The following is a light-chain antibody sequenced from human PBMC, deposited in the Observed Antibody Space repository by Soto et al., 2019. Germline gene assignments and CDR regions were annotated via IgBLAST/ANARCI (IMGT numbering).Light chain of an antibody. CDR2: QTS. Sequence: GDRVTLSCRASQYINTRLAWYQHRPGQAPRLLIYQTSIRAAGIPARFSASGSGTDFTLTISDVQPEDFAPYYFHQRHRCPRTFGQGTSVDIK. J-gene: IGKJ1*01. V-gene: IGKV3-11*01. CDR1: QYINTR. CDR3: HQRHRCPRT.